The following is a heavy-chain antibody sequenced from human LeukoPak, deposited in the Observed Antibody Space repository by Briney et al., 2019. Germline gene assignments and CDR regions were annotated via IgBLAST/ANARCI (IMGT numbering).Heavy chain of an antibody. D-gene: IGHD3-9*01. CDR1: SGSINSAGYY. CDR3: VRDFGHFDIEY. V-gene: IGHV4-39*07. Sequence: SETLSLTCTVASGSINSAGYYWGWVRQPPGERLEWLGSIGHSGDTHYIPSLRGRLIISADTSKEQFFLRLNSVTAADTAVYYCVRDFGHFDIEYWGRGTLVNVSS. J-gene: IGHJ4*02. CDR2: IGHSGDT.